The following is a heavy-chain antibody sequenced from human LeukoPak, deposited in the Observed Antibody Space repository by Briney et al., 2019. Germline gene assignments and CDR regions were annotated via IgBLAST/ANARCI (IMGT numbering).Heavy chain of an antibody. CDR3: AREWLFQLD. J-gene: IGHJ4*02. Sequence: PSETLSLTCTGSGGSISSYYRSWIRQPPGKGLEWIGYIYYSGSTYYNPSLKSRVTISVDTSKNQFSLKLSSVTAADTAVYYCAREWLFQLDWGQGTLVTVSS. CDR1: GGSISSYY. CDR2: IYYSGST. D-gene: IGHD6-19*01. V-gene: IGHV4-59*12.